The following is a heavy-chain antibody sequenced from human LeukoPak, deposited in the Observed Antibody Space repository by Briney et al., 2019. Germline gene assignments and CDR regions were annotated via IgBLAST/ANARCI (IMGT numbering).Heavy chain of an antibody. CDR3: ARGGVTIFGVATPTNWFDP. CDR2: INHSGST. CDR1: GGSFSGYY. J-gene: IGHJ5*02. V-gene: IGHV4-34*01. D-gene: IGHD3-3*01. Sequence: SETLSLTCAVYGGSFSGYYWSWIRQPPGKGLEWIGEINHSGSTNYNPSLKSRVTISVDTSKNQFSLKLSSVTAADTAVYYCARGGVTIFGVATPTNWFDPWGQGTLVTLSS.